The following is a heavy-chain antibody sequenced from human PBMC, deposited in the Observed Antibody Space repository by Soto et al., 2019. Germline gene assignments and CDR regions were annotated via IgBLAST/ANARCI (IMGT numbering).Heavy chain of an antibody. CDR1: GGSISSSSYY. D-gene: IGHD3-10*01. CDR2: IYYSGST. J-gene: IGHJ3*02. CDR3: ARDKFSGTPGSPSI. Sequence: SETLSLTCTVSGGSISSSSYYWGWIRQPPGKGLEWIGSIYYSGSTYYNPSLKSRVTISVDTSKNQFSLKLSSVTAADTAVYYCARDKFSGTPGSPSIWGQGTMVTVSS. V-gene: IGHV4-39*02.